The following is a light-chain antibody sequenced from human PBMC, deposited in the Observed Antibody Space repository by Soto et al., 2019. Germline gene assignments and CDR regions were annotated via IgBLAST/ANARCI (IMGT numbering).Light chain of an antibody. J-gene: IGKJ5*01. CDR2: GAS. CDR3: QHYNNWAPNT. Sequence: EIVMTQSPATLSVSPGERATLSCRASQSVSNNFAWYQQKPGQAPRLLIYGASTRATGIPARFSGSGSGTEFTLTISSLQSEDCAVYYCQHYNNWAPNTFGQGTRLEIK. CDR1: QSVSNN. V-gene: IGKV3-15*01.